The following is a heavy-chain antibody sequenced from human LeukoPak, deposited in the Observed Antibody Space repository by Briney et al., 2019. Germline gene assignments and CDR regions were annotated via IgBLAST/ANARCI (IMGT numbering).Heavy chain of an antibody. D-gene: IGHD3-22*01. CDR3: ARDRGSAADSRQRALDY. Sequence: PSETLSLTCTVSGGSIRNYYWSWIRQPAGKGLEWIGRIYASGSTNYTPSLTSRLTMSVDTSTNQFSLKLSSVPAADTAVYYCARDRGSAADSRQRALDYWGQGTLVTVSS. J-gene: IGHJ4*02. CDR1: GGSIRNYY. V-gene: IGHV4-4*07. CDR2: IYASGST.